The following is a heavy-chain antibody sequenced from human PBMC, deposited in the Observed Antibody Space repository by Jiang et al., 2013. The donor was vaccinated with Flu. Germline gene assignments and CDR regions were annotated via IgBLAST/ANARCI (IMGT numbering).Heavy chain of an antibody. J-gene: IGHJ5*02. Sequence: GPGLVKPSQTLSLICSVSGDSITNGDYYWSWIRQPPGKGLEWLGYISYRGSTYYNPSLKSRVSISLDTSNNQFSLKLTSVTAADTAVYYCAAVTEGMVRGLNWFDPWGQG. D-gene: IGHD3-10*01. CDR3: AAVTEGMVRGLNWFDP. CDR1: GDSITNGDYY. V-gene: IGHV4-30-4*01. CDR2: ISYRGST.